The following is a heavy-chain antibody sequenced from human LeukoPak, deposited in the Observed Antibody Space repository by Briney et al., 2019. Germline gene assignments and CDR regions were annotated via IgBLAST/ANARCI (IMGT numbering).Heavy chain of an antibody. D-gene: IGHD3-22*01. CDR1: GFTFSSYG. V-gene: IGHV3-23*01. J-gene: IGHJ4*02. Sequence: GGSLRLSCAASGFTFSSYGMSWVRQAPGKGLEWVSDISGSGGSTYYADSVKGRFTISRDNSKNTLYLQMNSLRAEDTAVYYCAKGYNDNSGYYNYWGQGTLVTVSS. CDR3: AKGYNDNSGYYNY. CDR2: ISGSGGST.